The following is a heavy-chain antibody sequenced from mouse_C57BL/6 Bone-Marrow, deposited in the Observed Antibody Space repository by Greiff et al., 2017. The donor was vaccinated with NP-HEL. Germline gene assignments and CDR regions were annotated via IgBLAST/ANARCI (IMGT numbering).Heavy chain of an antibody. CDR2: IDPEDGET. D-gene: IGHD2-5*01. CDR3: APSYYSNYGFAY. CDR1: GFNIKDYY. J-gene: IGHJ3*01. Sequence: VQLKESGAELVKPGASVKLSCTASGFNIKDYYMHWVKQRTEQGLEWLGRIDPEDGETKYAPKFQGKATITADTSSNTAYLQLSSLTSEDTAVYYCAPSYYSNYGFAYWGQGTLVTVSA. V-gene: IGHV14-2*01.